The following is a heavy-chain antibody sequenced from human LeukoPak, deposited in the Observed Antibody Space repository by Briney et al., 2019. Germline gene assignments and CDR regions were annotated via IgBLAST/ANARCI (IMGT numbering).Heavy chain of an antibody. D-gene: IGHD3-3*01. CDR2: ISSSGSTI. CDR1: GFTFSSYE. J-gene: IGHJ6*02. V-gene: IGHV3-48*03. CDR3: ARGWAGDFWSGYSYYYYYYGMDV. Sequence: GGSLRLSCAASGFTFSSYEMNWVRQAPGKGLEGVSYISSSGSTIYYADSVKGRFTISRDNAKNSLYLQMNSLRAEDTAVYYCARGWAGDFWSGYSYYYYYYGMDVWGQGTTVTVSS.